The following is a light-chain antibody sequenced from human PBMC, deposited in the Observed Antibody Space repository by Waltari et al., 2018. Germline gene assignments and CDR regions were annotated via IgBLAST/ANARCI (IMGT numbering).Light chain of an antibody. CDR1: SSDVGGYNY. CDR3: CSYAGGYSWV. CDR2: DVS. J-gene: IGLJ3*02. V-gene: IGLV2-11*01. Sequence: QSALTQPRSVSGSPGQPVTISCTGTSSDVGGYNYVSWYQPHPVKAPNLMIYDVSKRAAGVPERCAGSKSGNAASLTVAGLQAEDEADYYCCSYAGGYSWVFGGGTKLTVL.